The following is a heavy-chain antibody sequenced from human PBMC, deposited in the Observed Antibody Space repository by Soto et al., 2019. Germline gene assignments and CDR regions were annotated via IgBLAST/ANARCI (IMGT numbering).Heavy chain of an antibody. CDR2: IYHSGSI. D-gene: IGHD2-21*02. CDR1: GYSISSGYY. CDR3: ARGKGHTGLNCFDP. Sequence: SETLSLTCAVSGYSISSGYYWGWIRQPPGKGLEWIGSIYHSGSIYYNPSLKSRVSISVDTSKNHFSLKLSSVTAADTAVYYCARGKGHTGLNCFDPWGKGTLVTVSS. J-gene: IGHJ5*02. V-gene: IGHV4-38-2*01.